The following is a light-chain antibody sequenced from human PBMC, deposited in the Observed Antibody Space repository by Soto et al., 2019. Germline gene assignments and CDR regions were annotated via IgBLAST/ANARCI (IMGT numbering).Light chain of an antibody. J-gene: IGLJ2*01. CDR1: SSDVGSYNF. CDR2: EDN. Sequence: QSALTQPASVSGSPGQSITISCTGTSSDVGSYNFVSWYQQHPGKAPKVMIYEDNNRPSGVSNRFSASKSGSTASLTISGLQADDEGDYYCCSYAGSTTVIFGGGTKLTVL. V-gene: IGLV2-23*01. CDR3: CSYAGSTTVI.